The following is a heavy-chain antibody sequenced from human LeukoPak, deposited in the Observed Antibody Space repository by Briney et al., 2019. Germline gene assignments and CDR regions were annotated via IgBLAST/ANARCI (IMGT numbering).Heavy chain of an antibody. D-gene: IGHD3-22*01. V-gene: IGHV1-2*02. CDR3: ARVFTPPIYDSSGYYYPLTYFDL. J-gene: IGHJ2*01. CDR2: INPNSGGT. Sequence: EASVKVSCKASGYTFTGYYMHWVRQAPGQGLEWMGWINPNSGGTNYAQKFQGRVTMTRDTSISTAYMELSRLRSDDTAVYYCARVFTPPIYDSSGYYYPLTYFDLWGRGTLVTVSS. CDR1: GYTFTGYY.